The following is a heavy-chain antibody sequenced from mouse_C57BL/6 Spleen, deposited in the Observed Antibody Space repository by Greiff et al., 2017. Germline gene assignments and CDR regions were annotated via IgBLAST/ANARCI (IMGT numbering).Heavy chain of an antibody. CDR1: GFTFSDYY. CDR3: ARDGEFDY. V-gene: IGHV5-16*01. J-gene: IGHJ2*01. CDR2: INSDGSST. Sequence: EVKLVESEGGLVQPGSSLKLSCTASGFTFSDYYMAWVRQVPEKGLEWVAHINSDGSSTYYLDSLKSRFIISRDNAKNILYLQMSSLKSEDTATYYWARDGEFDYWGQGTTLTVSS.